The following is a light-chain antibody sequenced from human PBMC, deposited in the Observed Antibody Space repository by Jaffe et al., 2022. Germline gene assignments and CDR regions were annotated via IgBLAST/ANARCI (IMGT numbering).Light chain of an antibody. CDR1: QSLSSN. CDR3: QQYNSWPLG. CDR2: HAS. V-gene: IGKV3-15*01. Sequence: EIVLTQSPATLSVSPGESATLSCRATQSLSSNLVAWYQLKVGQAPRLLIYHASTRATGIPARISGSGSGTEFTLTISSLQSEDFAVYYCQQYNSWPLGFGQGTKVEIK. J-gene: IGKJ1*01.